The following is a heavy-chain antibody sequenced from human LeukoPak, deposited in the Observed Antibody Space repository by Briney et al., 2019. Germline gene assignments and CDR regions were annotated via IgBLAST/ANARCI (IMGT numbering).Heavy chain of an antibody. CDR2: INHSGST. CDR1: GGSFSGYY. V-gene: IGHV4-34*01. CDR3: ARYRYYYDSSRYQGRWFDP. D-gene: IGHD3-22*01. Sequence: SETLSLTCAVYGGSFSGYYWSWIRQPPGKGLEWIGEINHSGSTNYNPSLKSRVTISVDTSKNQFSLKLSSVTAADTAVYYCARYRYYYDSSRYQGRWFDPWGHGTLVTVSS. J-gene: IGHJ5*02.